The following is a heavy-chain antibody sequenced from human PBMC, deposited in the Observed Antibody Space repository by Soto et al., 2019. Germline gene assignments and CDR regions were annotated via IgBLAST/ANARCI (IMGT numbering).Heavy chain of an antibody. CDR2: ISSSSSTI. D-gene: IGHD3-3*01. J-gene: IGHJ4*02. V-gene: IGHV3-48*02. CDR1: GFTFSIYS. Sequence: GGSLRLSCAASGFTFSIYSMNWVRQAPGKGLEWVSYISSSSSTIYYADSVKGRFTISRDNAKNSLYLQMNSLRDEDTAVYYCARDRDYDFWSGSAALDYWGQGTLVTVSS. CDR3: ARDRDYDFWSGSAALDY.